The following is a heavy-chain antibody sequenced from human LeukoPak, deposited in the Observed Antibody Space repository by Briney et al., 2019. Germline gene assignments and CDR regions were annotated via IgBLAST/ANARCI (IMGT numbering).Heavy chain of an antibody. CDR3: ARAGCSSSRNAFDI. CDR1: GGSISSYY. CDR2: IYYSGST. J-gene: IGHJ3*02. V-gene: IGHV4-59*01. Sequence: SETLSLTCTVSGGSISSYYWSWIRQPPGKGLEWIGYIYYSGSTNYNPSLKSRVTTSVDTSKNQFSLKLSSVTAADTAVYYCARAGCSSSRNAFDIWGQGTMVTVSS. D-gene: IGHD6-13*01.